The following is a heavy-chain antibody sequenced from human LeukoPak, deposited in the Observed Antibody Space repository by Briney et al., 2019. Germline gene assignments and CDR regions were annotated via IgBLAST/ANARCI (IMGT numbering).Heavy chain of an antibody. CDR1: GYTFTSYD. V-gene: IGHV1-8*01. Sequence: ASVKVSCKASGYTFTSYDINWVRQATGQGLEWMGWMNPNSGNTGYAQKFQGSVTMTRNTSISTAYMELSSLRSEDTAVYYCARVGVLAAADDFDYWGQGTLVTVSS. CDR2: MNPNSGNT. J-gene: IGHJ4*02. CDR3: ARVGVLAAADDFDY. D-gene: IGHD6-13*01.